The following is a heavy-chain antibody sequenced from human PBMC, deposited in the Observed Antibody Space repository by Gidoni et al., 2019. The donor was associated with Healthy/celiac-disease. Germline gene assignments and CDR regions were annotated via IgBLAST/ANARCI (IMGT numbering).Heavy chain of an antibody. CDR1: GGSLSSSSYY. Sequence: QLQLQESGPGLVKPSETLSLTCTVSGGSLSSSSYYWGWIRQPPGKGLEWIGSIYYSGSTYYNPSLKSRVTISVDTSKNQFSLKLSSVTAADTAVYYCARQSIAARWPSYYYYGMDVWGQGTTVTVSS. J-gene: IGHJ6*02. CDR3: ARQSIAARWPSYYYYGMDV. CDR2: IYYSGST. D-gene: IGHD6-6*01. V-gene: IGHV4-39*01.